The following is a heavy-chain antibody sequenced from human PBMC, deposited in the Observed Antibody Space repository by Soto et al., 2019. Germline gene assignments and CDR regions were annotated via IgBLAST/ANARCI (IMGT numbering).Heavy chain of an antibody. CDR1: GFTFSSYA. D-gene: IGHD5-12*01. CDR3: AKDRKRWLHYGILDY. V-gene: IGHV3-23*01. CDR2: ISGSGGST. J-gene: IGHJ4*02. Sequence: GGSLRLSCAASGFTFSSYAMSWVRQAPGKGLEWVSAISGSGGSTYYADSVKGRFTISRGNSKNTLYLQMNSLRAEDTAVYYCAKDRKRWLHYGILDYWGQGTLVTVSS.